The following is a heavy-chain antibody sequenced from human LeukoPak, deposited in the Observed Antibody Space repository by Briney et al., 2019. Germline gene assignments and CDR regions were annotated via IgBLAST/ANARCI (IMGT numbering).Heavy chain of an antibody. D-gene: IGHD1-26*01. V-gene: IGHV1-8*03. J-gene: IGHJ4*02. CDR1: GYTFTSYD. Sequence: ASVKVSCKAFGYTFTSYDINWVRQATGQGLEWMGWMNPNSANTGYAQKFQGRVTITRNTSISTTYMELRSLRSDDTAVYYCARDGGYSQVDYWGQGTLVTVSS. CDR2: MNPNSANT. CDR3: ARDGGYSQVDY.